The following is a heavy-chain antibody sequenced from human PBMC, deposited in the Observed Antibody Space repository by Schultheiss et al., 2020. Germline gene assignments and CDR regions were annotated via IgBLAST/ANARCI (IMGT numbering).Heavy chain of an antibody. J-gene: IGHJ4*02. V-gene: IGHV3-23*01. CDR1: GFTFGDYA. Sequence: GGSLRLSCTASGFTFGDYAMSWFRQAPGKGLEWVSAISGSGGSTYYADSVKGRFTISRDNSKNTLYLQMNSLRAEDTAVYYCAKRSSSGSYFDYWGQGTLVTVSS. CDR2: ISGSGGST. D-gene: IGHD1-26*01. CDR3: AKRSSSGSYFDY.